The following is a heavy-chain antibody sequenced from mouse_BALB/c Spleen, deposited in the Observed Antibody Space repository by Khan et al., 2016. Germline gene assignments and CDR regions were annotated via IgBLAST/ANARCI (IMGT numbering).Heavy chain of an antibody. D-gene: IGHD2-10*02. CDR1: GFDFSRYW. Sequence: EVQLQESGGGLVQPGGSLKLSCAASGFDFSRYWMSWVRQAPGKGLEWIGEINPDSSTINYTPSLKDKFIISRDNAKNTLYLQMSKVRSEDTALYSCARRGYGNSWYFDVWGAGTTVTVSS. V-gene: IGHV4-1*02. CDR2: INPDSSTI. CDR3: ARRGYGNSWYFDV. J-gene: IGHJ1*01.